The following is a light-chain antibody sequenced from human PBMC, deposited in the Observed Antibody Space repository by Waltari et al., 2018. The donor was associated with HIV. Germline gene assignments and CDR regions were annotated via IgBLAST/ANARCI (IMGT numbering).Light chain of an antibody. J-gene: IGKJ1*01. CDR2: GAS. Sequence: EIALTQSPGTLSLSPVERATLSCRASQTIGTTYLGWYQQKPGQAPRLLIYGASNRATGIPDRFSGSGSGTDFTLTISSLEPEDCAVYYCQQYIGSPRTFGQGTKVELK. V-gene: IGKV3-20*01. CDR3: QQYIGSPRT. CDR1: QTIGTTY.